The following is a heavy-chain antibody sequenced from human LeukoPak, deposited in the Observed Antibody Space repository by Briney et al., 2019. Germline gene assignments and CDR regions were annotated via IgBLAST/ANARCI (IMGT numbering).Heavy chain of an antibody. J-gene: IGHJ5*02. V-gene: IGHV4-59*12. D-gene: IGHD1-26*01. Sequence: PSDTLSLTCTVSGGPFSSYYWSWIRQPPGKGLEWIGYIYYSGSTNYNPSLKSRVTISVDTSKNQFSLKLSSVTAAATAVYFCSREASPYYGMPANTWFDRWGQGALVTLSS. CDR2: IYYSGST. CDR1: GGPFSSYY. CDR3: SREASPYYGMPANTWFDR.